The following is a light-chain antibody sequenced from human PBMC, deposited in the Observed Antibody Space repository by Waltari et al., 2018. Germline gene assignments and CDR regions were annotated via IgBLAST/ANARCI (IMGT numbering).Light chain of an antibody. J-gene: IGKJ4*01. Sequence: DIRLTQSPSFLSASVGDKVTITCRASQGIGSHLSWYQPDPGKAPKHLIYAASTLQGGVPSRFSGSGSGTEFALTISGLQPEDFATYFCLHLNSYPYTFGGGTKVDIK. V-gene: IGKV1-9*01. CDR3: LHLNSYPYT. CDR1: QGIGSH. CDR2: AAS.